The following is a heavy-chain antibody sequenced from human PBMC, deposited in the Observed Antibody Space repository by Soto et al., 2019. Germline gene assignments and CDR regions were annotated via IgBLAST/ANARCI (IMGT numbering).Heavy chain of an antibody. D-gene: IGHD3-22*01. CDR1: GYTFTSYG. CDR2: ISAYNGNT. CDR3: ASRDSSDEFDY. V-gene: IGHV1-18*01. J-gene: IGHJ4*02. Sequence: GASVKVSCKASGYTFTSYGISWVRQAPGQGLEWMGWISAYNGNTNYAQKLQGRVTMTTDTSTSTAYMELRSLRAEDTAVYYCASRDSSDEFDYWGQGTLVTVSS.